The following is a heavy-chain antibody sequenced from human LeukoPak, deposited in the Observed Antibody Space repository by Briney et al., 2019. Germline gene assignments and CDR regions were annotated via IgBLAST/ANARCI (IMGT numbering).Heavy chain of an antibody. CDR1: GGSISSYY. J-gene: IGHJ5*02. V-gene: IGHV4-59*08. CDR3: AVTDYYGSFGWFDP. D-gene: IGHD3-10*01. CDR2: IYYSGST. Sequence: SSETLSLTCTVSGGSISSYYWSWIRQPPGKGLEWIGYIYYSGSTNYNPSLKSRVTISVDTSKNQFSLKLSSVTAADTAVYYCAVTDYYGSFGWFDPWGQGTLVTVSS.